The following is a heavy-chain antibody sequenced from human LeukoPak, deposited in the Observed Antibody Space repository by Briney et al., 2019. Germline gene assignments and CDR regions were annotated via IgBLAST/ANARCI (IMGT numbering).Heavy chain of an antibody. J-gene: IGHJ6*02. D-gene: IGHD1-26*01. V-gene: IGHV1-69*13. Sequence: ASVKVSCKASGGTFSSYAISWVRQAPGQGLEWMGGIIPIFGTANYAQEFQGRVTITADESTSTAYTELSSLRSEDTAVYYCARDQADIVGATDLYYYYYGMDVWGQGTTVTVSS. CDR1: GGTFSSYA. CDR3: ARDQADIVGATDLYYYYYGMDV. CDR2: IIPIFGTA.